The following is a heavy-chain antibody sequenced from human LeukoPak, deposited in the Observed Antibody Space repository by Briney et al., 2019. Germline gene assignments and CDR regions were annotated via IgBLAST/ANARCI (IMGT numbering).Heavy chain of an antibody. CDR3: VTGLWFGGSTRRDYYYGMDV. D-gene: IGHD3-10*01. CDR2: IIPIFGTA. CDR1: GGTFSSYA. J-gene: IGHJ6*02. Sequence: SVKVSCKASGGTFSSYAISWVRQAPGQGLEWMGGIIPIFGTANYAQKFQGRVTITADESTSTAYMEPSSLRSEDTAVYYCVTGLWFGGSTRRDYYYGMDVWGQGTTVTVSS. V-gene: IGHV1-69*13.